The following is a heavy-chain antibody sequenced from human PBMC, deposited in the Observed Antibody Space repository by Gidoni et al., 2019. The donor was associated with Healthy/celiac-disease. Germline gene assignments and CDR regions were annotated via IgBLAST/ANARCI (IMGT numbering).Heavy chain of an antibody. D-gene: IGHD2-2*01. J-gene: IGHJ4*02. CDR1: GFTFSSYS. CDR2: ISSSSSTI. Sequence: EVQLVESGGGLVQPGGSLRLSCAASGFTFSSYSMNWVRQAPGKGLEWVSYISSSSSTIYYADSVKGRFTISRDNAKNSLYLQMNSLRDEDTAVYYCARGPDIVVVPAVSDYWGQGTLVTVSS. V-gene: IGHV3-48*02. CDR3: ARGPDIVVVPAVSDY.